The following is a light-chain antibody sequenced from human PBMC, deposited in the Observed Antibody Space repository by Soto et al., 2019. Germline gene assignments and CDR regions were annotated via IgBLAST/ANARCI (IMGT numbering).Light chain of an antibody. CDR3: AAWDGSLQTWV. CDR1: SSNIGSNT. J-gene: IGLJ3*02. V-gene: IGLV1-44*01. CDR2: TNN. Sequence: QSVLTQLPSASGTPGQRVTISCSGSSSNIGSNTVNWYQQLPGTAPKLLIYTNNQRPSGVPDRFSDSKSGTSASLAISGLQSEDEADYYCAAWDGSLQTWVFGGGTKLTVL.